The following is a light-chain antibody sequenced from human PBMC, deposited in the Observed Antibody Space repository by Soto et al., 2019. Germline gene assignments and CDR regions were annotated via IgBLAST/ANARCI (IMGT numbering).Light chain of an antibody. V-gene: IGKV3D-20*02. J-gene: IGKJ3*01. CDR2: DAS. CDR3: QQRNNWPPA. Sequence: EIVSTQSPCTLSLSQRERASLSCMASQSVSSSYLAWYQQIPGQAPRLLINDASRRATGIPDRFSGSGSGTDFTLTISSLEPEDFAVYYCQQRNNWPPAFGPGTKVDIK. CDR1: QSVSSSY.